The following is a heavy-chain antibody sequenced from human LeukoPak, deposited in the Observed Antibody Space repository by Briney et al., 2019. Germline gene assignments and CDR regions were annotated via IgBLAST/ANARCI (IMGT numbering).Heavy chain of an antibody. V-gene: IGHV3-7*03. Sequence: GGSLRLSCAASGFIFSNYWMTWVRQTPGKGLEWVATINQDESEKYYLDSVKGRFTISRDNAKNSLYLQMHSLTAEDTALYYCARYCTFRTCSGTKFDSWGPGTLVTVSS. J-gene: IGHJ4*02. CDR3: ARYCTFRTCSGTKFDS. CDR1: GFIFSNYW. CDR2: INQDESEK. D-gene: IGHD1-1*01.